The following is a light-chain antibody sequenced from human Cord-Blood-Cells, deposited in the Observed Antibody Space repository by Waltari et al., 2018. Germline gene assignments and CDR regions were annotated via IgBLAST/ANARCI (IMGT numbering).Light chain of an antibody. J-gene: IGKJ2*01. Sequence: AIQMTQSPSPLSASVGDRLTITCRASQGIRNDLGWYQQKPGKAPKLLIYAASSLQSGVPSRFSGSGSGTDFTLTISSLQPEDFATYYCLQDYNYPYTFGQGTKLEIK. CDR3: LQDYNYPYT. CDR2: AAS. CDR1: QGIRND. V-gene: IGKV1-6*01.